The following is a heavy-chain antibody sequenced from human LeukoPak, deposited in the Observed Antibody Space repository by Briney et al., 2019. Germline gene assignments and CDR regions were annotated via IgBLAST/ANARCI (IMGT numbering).Heavy chain of an antibody. V-gene: IGHV1-18*01. D-gene: IGHD2-21*02. CDR2: ISAYNGNT. J-gene: IGHJ3*02. CDR3: ARVPIYCGGDCYSKDAFDI. CDR1: GYTFTSYG. Sequence: ASVKVSCKASGYTFTSYGISWVRQAPGQGLEWMGWISAYNGNTNYAQKLRGRVTMTTDTSTSTAYMELRSLRSDDTAVYYCARVPIYCGGDCYSKDAFDIWGQGTMVTVSS.